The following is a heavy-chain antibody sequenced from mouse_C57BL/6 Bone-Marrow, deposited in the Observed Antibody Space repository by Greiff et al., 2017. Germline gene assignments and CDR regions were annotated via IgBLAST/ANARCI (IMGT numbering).Heavy chain of an antibody. Sequence: VQLQQSGAELVRPGASVKLSCTASGFNIKDDYMHWVKQRPEQGLEWIGWIDPENGDTEYASKFQGKATITADTASNTAYLQLSSLTSEDTAVYDCTTDDDEDYRGQGTTLTVSS. V-gene: IGHV14-4*01. CDR2: IDPENGDT. D-gene: IGHD2-4*01. CDR3: TTDDDEDY. CDR1: GFNIKDDY. J-gene: IGHJ2*01.